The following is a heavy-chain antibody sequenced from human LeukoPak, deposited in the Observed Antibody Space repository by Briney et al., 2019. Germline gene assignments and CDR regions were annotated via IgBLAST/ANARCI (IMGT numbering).Heavy chain of an antibody. D-gene: IGHD2-2*01. CDR1: GYPFTSSD. Sequence: ASVKVSCKASGYPFTSSDINWVRQATGQGLEWMGWMNPNSGNTGYAQKFQGRVTITRNTSISTAYMELSSLRSEDTAVYYCARGGGYCSSTSCSNNWFDPWGQGTLVTVSS. CDR2: MNPNSGNT. CDR3: ARGGGYCSSTSCSNNWFDP. J-gene: IGHJ5*02. V-gene: IGHV1-8*01.